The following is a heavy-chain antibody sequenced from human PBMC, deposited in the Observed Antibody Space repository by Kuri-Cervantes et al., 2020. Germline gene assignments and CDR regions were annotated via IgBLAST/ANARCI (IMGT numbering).Heavy chain of an antibody. CDR3: APPNCGSSYAMDY. Sequence: EVQLEESGAELVRPGASVKLSCTASGFNITDYYMHWVKQKPEQGLEWIGSIDPYDGDTEYAAKFQGKATITADTSSNTAYVQLSSLTSEDTAVYYCAPPNCGSSYAMDYWGQGTSVTVSS. D-gene: IGHD2-8*01. V-gene: IGHV1-69-2*01. J-gene: IGHJ4*01. CDR1: GFNITDYY. CDR2: IDPYDGDT.